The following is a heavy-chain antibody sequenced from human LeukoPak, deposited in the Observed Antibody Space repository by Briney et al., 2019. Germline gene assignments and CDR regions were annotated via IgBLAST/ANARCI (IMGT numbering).Heavy chain of an antibody. Sequence: GASVKVSCKASGYTFTSYDINWVRQATGQGLEWMGWMNPNSGNTGYAQKFQGRVTMTRNTSISTAYMELSSLRSEDTAVYYCNVWGYGGNSVKGYYYYMDVWGKGTTVTISS. CDR2: MNPNSGNT. D-gene: IGHD4-23*01. J-gene: IGHJ6*03. V-gene: IGHV1-8*01. CDR3: NVWGYGGNSVKGYYYYMDV. CDR1: GYTFTSYD.